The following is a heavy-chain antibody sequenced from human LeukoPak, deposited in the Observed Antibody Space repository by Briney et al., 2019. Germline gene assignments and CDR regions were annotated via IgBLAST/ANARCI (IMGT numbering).Heavy chain of an antibody. J-gene: IGHJ4*02. V-gene: IGHV3-48*04. CDR3: ARDLPGGY. CDR1: GFTFSSYS. Sequence: GRSLRLSCAASGFTFSSYSMNWVRQAPGKGLEWVSYISSSSSTIYYADSVKGRFTISRDNAKNSLYLQMNSLRAEDTAVYYCARDLPGGYWGQGTLVTVSS. D-gene: IGHD3-16*01. CDR2: ISSSSSTI.